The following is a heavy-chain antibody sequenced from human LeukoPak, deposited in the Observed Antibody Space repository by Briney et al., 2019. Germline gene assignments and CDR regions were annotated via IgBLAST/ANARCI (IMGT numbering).Heavy chain of an antibody. CDR2: INTDGSST. CDR1: GFTFSSYW. V-gene: IGHV3-74*01. CDR3: ARARIAAAGHGKHVYYYYYYMDV. J-gene: IGHJ6*03. Sequence: PGGSLRLSCAASGFTFSSYWMHWVRQAPGKGLVWVSRINTDGSSTSYADSVKGRFTISRDNAKNTLYLQMNSLRAEDTAVYYCARARIAAAGHGKHVYYYYYYMDVWGKGTTVTVSS. D-gene: IGHD6-13*01.